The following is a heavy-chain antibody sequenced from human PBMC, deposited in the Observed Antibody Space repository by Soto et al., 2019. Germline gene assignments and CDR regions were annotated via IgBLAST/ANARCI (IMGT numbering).Heavy chain of an antibody. CDR2: ISSSSSSNI. Sequence: EVQLVESGGGLVKPGGSLRLSCAASGFTFSSYSMNWVRQAPGKGLEWVSSISSSSSSNIYYADSVKGRFTISRDNAKNSLYLQMNSLRAEDTAVYYCARAQQDDYIWGSYRLNWFDPWGQGTLVTVSS. CDR1: GFTFSSYS. J-gene: IGHJ5*02. V-gene: IGHV3-21*01. CDR3: ARAQQDDYIWGSYRLNWFDP. D-gene: IGHD3-16*02.